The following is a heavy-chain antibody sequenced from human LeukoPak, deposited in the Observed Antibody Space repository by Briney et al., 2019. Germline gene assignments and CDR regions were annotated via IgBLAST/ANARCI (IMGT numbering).Heavy chain of an antibody. CDR1: GGSFSGYY. V-gene: IGHV4-34*01. Sequence: SETLSLTCAVYGGSFSGYYWSWIRQPPGKGLEWIGSIYYSGRTYYNPSLKSRVTISVDTSKNQFSLKLSSVTAADTAVYYCARDFDYWGQGTLVTVSS. J-gene: IGHJ4*02. CDR3: ARDFDY. CDR2: IYYSGRT.